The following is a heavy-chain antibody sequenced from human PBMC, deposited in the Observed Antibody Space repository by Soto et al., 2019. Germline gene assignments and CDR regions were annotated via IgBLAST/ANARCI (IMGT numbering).Heavy chain of an antibody. Sequence: QVQLVESGGGVVQPGRSLRLSCAASGFSFRSHGMHWVRQAPGKGLEWVAVIWYDGSKKYYADSVKGRFTISRDNSKNTLYLEMNSLRAEDTAVYYCARDSSGVTTYFDSWGQGSLVIVSS. D-gene: IGHD4-17*01. CDR2: IWYDGSKK. J-gene: IGHJ4*02. V-gene: IGHV3-33*01. CDR3: ARDSSGVTTYFDS. CDR1: GFSFRSHG.